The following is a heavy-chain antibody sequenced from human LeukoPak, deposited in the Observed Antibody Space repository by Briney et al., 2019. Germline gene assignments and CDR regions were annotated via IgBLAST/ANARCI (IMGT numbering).Heavy chain of an antibody. CDR3: ARLDFDWLLPNFDY. J-gene: IGHJ4*02. CDR2: IKQDGSEK. CDR1: GFTFSSYW. V-gene: IGHV3-7*01. D-gene: IGHD3-9*01. Sequence: PGGSLRLSCVASGFTFSSYWMSWVRQAPGKGLEWVANIKQDGSEKYYVDSVKGRFTISRDNAKNSLYLQMNSLRAEDTAVYYCARLDFDWLLPNFDYWGQGTLVTVSS.